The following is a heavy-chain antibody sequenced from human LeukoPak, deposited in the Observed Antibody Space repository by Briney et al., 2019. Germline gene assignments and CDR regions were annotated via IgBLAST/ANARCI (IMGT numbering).Heavy chain of an antibody. D-gene: IGHD3-3*01. J-gene: IGHJ5*02. CDR2: IRYDGSNK. CDR3: AKSGDYDSQFDP. V-gene: IGHV3-30*02. CDR1: GFTFSCYG. Sequence: GGSLRLSCAASGFTFSCYGMHWVRQAPATWLEWVALIRYDGSNKYHADSVKGRFTISRDNSKNTLYLQMNSLRAEDTAVYYCAKSGDYDSQFDPWGQGTLVTVSS.